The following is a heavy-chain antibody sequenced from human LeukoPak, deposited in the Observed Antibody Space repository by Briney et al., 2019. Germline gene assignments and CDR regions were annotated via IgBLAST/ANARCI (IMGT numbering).Heavy chain of an antibody. CDR3: ARVQADAFDI. J-gene: IGHJ3*02. V-gene: IGHV4-59*01. CDR1: GGSISSYY. Sequence: PSETLSLXCTVSGGSISSYYWSWIRQPPGKGLEWIGYIYYSGSTNYNPSLKSRVTISVDTSKNQFSLKLSSVTAADTAVYYCARVQADAFDIWGQGTMVTVSS. CDR2: IYYSGST.